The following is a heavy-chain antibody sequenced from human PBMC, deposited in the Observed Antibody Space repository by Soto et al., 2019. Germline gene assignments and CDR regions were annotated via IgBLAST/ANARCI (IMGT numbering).Heavy chain of an antibody. J-gene: IGHJ4*02. D-gene: IGHD3-10*01. V-gene: IGHV1-69*01. CDR1: GGTFSSYA. Sequence: VQLVQCGAEVKKPGPSGKVSCKASGGTFSSYAISWVRQAPGQGLEWMGGITPIFGTVNYAQHFQGRVTITAYESTSPAYLELSSLRSEDTAVYYCASGYDGSGSPAGFDYWGQGTLVTVSS. CDR3: ASGYDGSGSPAGFDY. CDR2: ITPIFGTV.